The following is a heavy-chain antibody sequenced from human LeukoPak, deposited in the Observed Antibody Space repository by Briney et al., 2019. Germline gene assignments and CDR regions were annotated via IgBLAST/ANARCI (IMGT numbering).Heavy chain of an antibody. CDR1: GFTFSGYW. Sequence: GGSLRLSCAASGFTFSGYWMHWVRQAPGKGLVWVSRINSDGSSTSYADSVKGRFTISRGNAKNTLYPQMNSLRAEDTAVYYCARDRVEYYDFWSGYLGPDWGQGTLVTVSS. D-gene: IGHD3-3*01. CDR2: INSDGSST. CDR3: ARDRVEYYDFWSGYLGPD. J-gene: IGHJ4*02. V-gene: IGHV3-74*01.